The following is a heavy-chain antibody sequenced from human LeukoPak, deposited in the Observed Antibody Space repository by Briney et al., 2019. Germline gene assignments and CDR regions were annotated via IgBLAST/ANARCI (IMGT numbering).Heavy chain of an antibody. Sequence: SETLSLTCTVSGASISSHDCYWDWIRQPPGSGLEWIGSICYSGSTYYNPSLKSRVTISVDTSKNQFSLKLRSVTAADTAVYYCARERSGWYGGDYWGQGTLVTVSS. D-gene: IGHD6-19*01. CDR1: GASISSHDCY. V-gene: IGHV4-39*07. CDR3: ARERSGWYGGDY. J-gene: IGHJ4*02. CDR2: ICYSGST.